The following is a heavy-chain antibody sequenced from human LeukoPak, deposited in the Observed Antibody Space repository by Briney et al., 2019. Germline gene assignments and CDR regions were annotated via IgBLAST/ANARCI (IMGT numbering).Heavy chain of an antibody. CDR1: GGTFSSYA. CDR2: INPNSGGT. Sequence: GASVKVSCKASGGTFSSYAISWVRQAPGQGLEWMGWINPNSGGTNYAQKFQGRVTMTRDTSISTAYMELSRLRSDDTAVYYCAPSGSYAYYFDYWGQGTLVTVSS. J-gene: IGHJ4*02. D-gene: IGHD1-26*01. CDR3: APSGSYAYYFDY. V-gene: IGHV1-2*02.